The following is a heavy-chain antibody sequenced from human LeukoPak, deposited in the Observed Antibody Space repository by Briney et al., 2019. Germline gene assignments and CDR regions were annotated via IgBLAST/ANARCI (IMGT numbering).Heavy chain of an antibody. V-gene: IGHV3-30*03. D-gene: IGHD2-15*01. J-gene: IGHJ4*02. Sequence: GGSLRLSCAASGFTFYRYGINWVRQAPGKGLEWVAVISHDGSEKYYADSVKGRFTISRDNSKNTVDLQMNSLRDEDTAVYYCARVNLGGGCLHYWGQGTLVTVSS. CDR3: ARVNLGGGCLHY. CDR1: GFTFYRYG. CDR2: ISHDGSEK.